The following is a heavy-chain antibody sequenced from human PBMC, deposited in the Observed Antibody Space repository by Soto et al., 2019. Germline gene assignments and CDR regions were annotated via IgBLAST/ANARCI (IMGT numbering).Heavy chain of an antibody. CDR1: GFTFSGFG. CDR3: AIGRGGSYGGNSAHFDI. V-gene: IGHV3-33*01. CDR2: IWYDGSKK. Sequence: QVQLVESGGGVVQPGTSLRLSCEASGFTFSGFGMHWVRQAPGKGLEWVAVIWYDGSKKYYADCVKGRFTISRDNSKNPLYLQMNSLRAEDTAVYYCAIGRGGSYGGNSAHFDIWGQGTLVTVSS. J-gene: IGHJ3*02. D-gene: IGHD4-17*01.